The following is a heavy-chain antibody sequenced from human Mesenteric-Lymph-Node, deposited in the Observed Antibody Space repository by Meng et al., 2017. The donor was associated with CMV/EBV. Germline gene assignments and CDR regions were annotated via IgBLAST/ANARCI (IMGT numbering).Heavy chain of an antibody. CDR2: IKSKADGEAT. J-gene: IGHJ4*02. D-gene: IGHD2-2*02. CDR3: AADIPSAIYPLDY. CDR1: GFTFSDAW. Sequence: GESLKISCAGSGFTFSDAWMSWVRQAPGKGLEWVGRIKSKADGEATDYAAPVKGRFTISRDDSQNTLFLQMNSLKADDTAVYYCAADIPSAIYPLDYWGQGTLVTVSS. V-gene: IGHV3-15*01.